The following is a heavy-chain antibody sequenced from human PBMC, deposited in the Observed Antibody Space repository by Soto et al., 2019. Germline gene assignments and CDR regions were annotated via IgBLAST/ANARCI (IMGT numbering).Heavy chain of an antibody. Sequence: ASVKVSCKASGYTFTGYYMHWVRQAPGQGLEWMGWINPNSGGTNYAQKFQGWVTMTRDTSISTAYMELSRLRSDDTAVYYCARAPSNYSGYGGYYFDYSGPGTMLTVYS. D-gene: IGHD5-12*01. CDR3: ARAPSNYSGYGGYYFDY. CDR2: INPNSGGT. CDR1: GYTFTGYY. V-gene: IGHV1-2*04. J-gene: IGHJ4*02.